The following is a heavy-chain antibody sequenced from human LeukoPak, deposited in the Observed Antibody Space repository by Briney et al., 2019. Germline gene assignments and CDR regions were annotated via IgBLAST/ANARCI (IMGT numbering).Heavy chain of an antibody. V-gene: IGHV3-11*06. CDR3: ARAQYYLDS. CDR2: ISSSSSNR. CDR1: GFTFSDYY. Sequence: GGFLRLSCAASGFTFSDYYMSWIRRAPGKGLEWVSYISSSSSNRNYADSVKGRFTISRDNAKNSLYPQMNSLRAEDTAVYYCARAQYYLDSWGQGTLVTVSS. J-gene: IGHJ4*02.